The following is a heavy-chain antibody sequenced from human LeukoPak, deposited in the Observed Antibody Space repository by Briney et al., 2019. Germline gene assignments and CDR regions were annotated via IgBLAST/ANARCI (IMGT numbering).Heavy chain of an antibody. J-gene: IGHJ4*02. V-gene: IGHV3-11*01. Sequence: AGGSLRLSCAASGFTFSDYYMTWIRQAPGKGLEWVSYISPSGASISYADSVKGRFTISRDNAKNSLYLQMNSLRAEDTAVYYCARDNLYSSSWYAFWDYWGQGTRVTVSS. CDR2: ISPSGASI. CDR3: ARDNLYSSSWYAFWDY. CDR1: GFTFSDYY. D-gene: IGHD6-13*01.